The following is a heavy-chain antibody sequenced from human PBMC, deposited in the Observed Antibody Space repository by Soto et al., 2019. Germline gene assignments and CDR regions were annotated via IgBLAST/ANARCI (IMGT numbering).Heavy chain of an antibody. J-gene: IGHJ6*02. Sequence: QVQLVQSGAEVKKPGSSVKVSCKASGGTFSSDAISCVRQAPGQGLEWMGGIIPIFGTANYAQKLQGRVTITADKATSTAYMDLSSLRSEDTAVYYCARDLGITGANRYYGLDVWGQGTTVTVSS. D-gene: IGHD1-20*01. V-gene: IGHV1-69*06. CDR2: IIPIFGTA. CDR3: ARDLGITGANRYYGLDV. CDR1: GGTFSSDA.